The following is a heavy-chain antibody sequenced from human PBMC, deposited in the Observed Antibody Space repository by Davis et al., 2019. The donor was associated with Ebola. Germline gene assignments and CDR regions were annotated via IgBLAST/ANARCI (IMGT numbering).Heavy chain of an antibody. CDR3: TSSIAVAGNY. V-gene: IGHV3-49*04. D-gene: IGHD6-19*01. Sequence: PGGSLRLSCTASGFTFGDYAMSWVRQAPGKGLEWVGFIRSKAYGGTTEYAASVKGRFTISRDDSKSIAYLQMNSLKTEDTAVYYCTSSIAVAGNYWGQGTLVTVSS. CDR1: GFTFGDYA. J-gene: IGHJ4*02. CDR2: IRSKAYGGTT.